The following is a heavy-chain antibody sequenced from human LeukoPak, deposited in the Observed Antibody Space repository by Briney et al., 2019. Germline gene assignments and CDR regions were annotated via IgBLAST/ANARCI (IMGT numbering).Heavy chain of an antibody. V-gene: IGHV4-39*07. CDR3: ARDVVAAVGSFDY. D-gene: IGHD2-2*01. CDR1: GGSISSSSYY. Sequence: SETLSLTCTVSGGSISSSSYYWGWIRQPPGKGLEWIGSIYYSGSTYYNPSLKSRVTMSVDTSKNQFSLKLSSVTAADTAVYYCARDVVAAVGSFDYWGQGTQVTVSS. J-gene: IGHJ4*02. CDR2: IYYSGST.